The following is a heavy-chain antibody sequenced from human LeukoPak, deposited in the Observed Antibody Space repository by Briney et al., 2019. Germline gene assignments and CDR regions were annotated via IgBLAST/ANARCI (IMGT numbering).Heavy chain of an antibody. CDR1: GFTFSSYA. V-gene: IGHV3-23*01. CDR2: FSGSGGST. Sequence: PGGSLRLSCAASGFTFSSYAMSWVCETLGKGLEWVSAFSGSGGSTYYADSVKGRFTISRDNSKNTLYLQMNSLRAEDTAVYYCAKAYSSSLKWYFDYWGQGTLVTVSS. D-gene: IGHD6-13*01. CDR3: AKAYSSSLKWYFDY. J-gene: IGHJ4*02.